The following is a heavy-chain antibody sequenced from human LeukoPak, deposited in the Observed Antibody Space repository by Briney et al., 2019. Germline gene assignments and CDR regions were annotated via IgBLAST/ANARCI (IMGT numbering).Heavy chain of an antibody. V-gene: IGHV3-21*01. D-gene: IGHD3-22*01. CDR3: ARVTYYYDSSGYSSGGRSYYYGMDV. CDR2: ISSSSSYI. CDR1: GFTFSSYS. J-gene: IGHJ6*02. Sequence: GGSLRLSCAASGFTFSSYSMNWVRQAPGKGLEWVSSISSSSSYIYYADSVKGRFTISRDNAKNSLCLQMNSLRAEDTAVYYCARVTYYYDSSGYSSGGRSYYYGMDVWGQGTTVTVSS.